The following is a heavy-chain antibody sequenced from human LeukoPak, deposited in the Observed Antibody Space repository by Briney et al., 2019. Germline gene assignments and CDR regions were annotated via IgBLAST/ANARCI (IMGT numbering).Heavy chain of an antibody. CDR1: GYTFTGYY. D-gene: IGHD3-22*01. V-gene: IGHV1-2*02. CDR3: ARDRGDYYDSSGPFDY. J-gene: IGHJ4*02. CDR2: INPNSGGT. Sequence: ASVKVSCKASGYTFTGYYMHWVRQAPGQGLEWMGWINPNSGGTNYAQKFQGRVTMTRDTPISTAYMELSRLRSDDTAVYYCARDRGDYYDSSGPFDYWGQGTLVTVSS.